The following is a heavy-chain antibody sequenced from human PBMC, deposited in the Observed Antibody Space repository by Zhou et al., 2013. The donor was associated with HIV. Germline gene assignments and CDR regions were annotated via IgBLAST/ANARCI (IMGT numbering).Heavy chain of an antibody. J-gene: IGHJ4*02. CDR1: EYSFSVYY. Sequence: VHLVQSGAEVKEPGASVKVSCKTEYSFSVYYMHWVRQAPGQGLEWMGWILPNTDATKYAPRFQGRVTMTRDTSTSTVYMELRGLRSDDTALYFCASYGPGYNWMYSWGQGTLVTVSS. CDR3: ASYGPGYNWMYS. D-gene: IGHD1-20*01. V-gene: IGHV1-2*02. CDR2: ILPNTDAT.